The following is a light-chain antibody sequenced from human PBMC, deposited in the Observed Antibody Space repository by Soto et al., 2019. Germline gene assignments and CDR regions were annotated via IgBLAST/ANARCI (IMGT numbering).Light chain of an antibody. CDR2: WAS. CDR1: QSVLYSSNNKNY. J-gene: IGKJ1*01. Sequence: DIVMTQSPDSLAVSLGERATINCKSSQSVLYSSNNKNYLAWYQQKPGQPPKLLIYWASTRESGVPDRFSGSGYGTDFALTTSSLQAEDVAVYYCQQYYTTPPTFGQGTKVEIK. V-gene: IGKV4-1*01. CDR3: QQYYTTPPT.